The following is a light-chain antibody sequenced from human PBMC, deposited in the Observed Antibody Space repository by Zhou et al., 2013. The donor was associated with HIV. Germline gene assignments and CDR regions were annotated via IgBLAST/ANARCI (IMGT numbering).Light chain of an antibody. CDR3: QQYNSYPWT. CDR2: AAS. CDR1: QAISNY. J-gene: IGKJ1*01. Sequence: DIQMTQSPSSLSASVGDRVTITCRASQAISNYLAWFQQKPGKAPKLLIYAASTLQSGVPSRFSGSGAGTDFTLTISCLQSEDFATYYCQQYNSYPWTFGQGTKVEIK. V-gene: IGKV1-16*01.